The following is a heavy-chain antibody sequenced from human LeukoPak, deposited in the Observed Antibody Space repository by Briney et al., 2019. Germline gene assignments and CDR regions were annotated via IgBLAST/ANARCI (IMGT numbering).Heavy chain of an antibody. J-gene: IGHJ4*02. D-gene: IGHD6-19*01. Sequence: PSQTLSLTCTVSGGSISSGGYYWSWIRQPPGKGLEWIGYIYHSGSTYYNPSLKSRVTISVDRSKNQFSLKLSSVTAADTAVYYCARRVAVAGTSFRRFDYWGQGTLVTVSS. CDR2: IYHSGST. V-gene: IGHV4-30-2*01. CDR3: ARRVAVAGTSFRRFDY. CDR1: GGSISSGGYY.